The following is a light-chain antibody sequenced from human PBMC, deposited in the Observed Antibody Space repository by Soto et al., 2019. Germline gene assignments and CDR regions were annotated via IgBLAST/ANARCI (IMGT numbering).Light chain of an antibody. J-gene: IGLJ2*01. CDR3: GLYMGSGKRV. V-gene: IGLV8-61*01. Sequence: QTVVTQEQSFSVSPGGTVTLTCGLSSGSVSTSYYPSWYQQTPGQAPRTLIYSTNSRSSGVPDRFSGSILGNKAALTITGAQADDESDYYCGLYMGSGKRVFGGGTQLTVL. CDR1: SGSVSTSYY. CDR2: STN.